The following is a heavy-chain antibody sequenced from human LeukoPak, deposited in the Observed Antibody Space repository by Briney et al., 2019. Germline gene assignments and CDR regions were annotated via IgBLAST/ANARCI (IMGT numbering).Heavy chain of an antibody. Sequence: SQTLSLTCAISGDTVSSNSAAWNWIRQSPSRGLEWLGRTYYRSKWYNDYAVSVRSRITISPDTSKNQFSLQLNSVTPEDTAVYYCASVRKGYCSSTSCYAKGYYYYYMDVWGKGTTVTISS. J-gene: IGHJ6*03. CDR3: ASVRKGYCSSTSCYAKGYYYYYMDV. CDR2: TYYRSKWYN. D-gene: IGHD2-2*01. V-gene: IGHV6-1*01. CDR1: GDTVSSNSAA.